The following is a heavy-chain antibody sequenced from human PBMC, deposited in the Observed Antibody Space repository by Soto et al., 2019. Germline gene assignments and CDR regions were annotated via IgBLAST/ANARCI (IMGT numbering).Heavy chain of an antibody. CDR3: AREGYDRRSYYYYGMEV. Sequence: EKLPHRCTVSAGSPSPYHWLGSRQPPGKGLEWIGDIYYSGSTNYNPSFKSRVTISVDTSKNQFSLKLSSVTAADTAVYYCAREGYDRRSYYYYGMEVWGQGTTVT. CDR1: AGSPSPYH. V-gene: IGHV4-59*01. J-gene: IGHJ6*02. D-gene: IGHD3-22*01. CDR2: IYYSGST.